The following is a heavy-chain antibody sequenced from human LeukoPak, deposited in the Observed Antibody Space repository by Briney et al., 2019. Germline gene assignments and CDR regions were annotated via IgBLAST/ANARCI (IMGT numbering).Heavy chain of an antibody. D-gene: IGHD6-13*01. CDR2: ISGGGDST. V-gene: IGHV3-23*01. J-gene: IGHJ5*02. CDR1: GFIFSSYG. Sequence: GGSLRLSCAASGFIFSSYGMSWVRQPPGKGLEWVSSISGGGDSTHYAHSVKGRFIISRDNSKNTLYLQMNSLRAEGTAVYYCAHPTEYSSSWYGNWFDPWGQGTLVTVSS. CDR3: AHPTEYSSSWYGNWFDP.